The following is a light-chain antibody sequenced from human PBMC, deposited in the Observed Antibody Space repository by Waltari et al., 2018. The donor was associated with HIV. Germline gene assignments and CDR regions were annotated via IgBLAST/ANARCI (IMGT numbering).Light chain of an antibody. CDR2: DVN. Sequence: QSALTQPRSVSGSPGQSVTIPCTGTSSDVGAYNYVSWYQPHPNKGPKLLIYDVNKRPSGVPDRFSGSKSGNTASLTISGLQAEDEADYYCCSYADTYFVLFGGRTKLTVL. CDR3: CSYADTYFVL. J-gene: IGLJ2*01. CDR1: SSDVGAYNY. V-gene: IGLV2-11*01.